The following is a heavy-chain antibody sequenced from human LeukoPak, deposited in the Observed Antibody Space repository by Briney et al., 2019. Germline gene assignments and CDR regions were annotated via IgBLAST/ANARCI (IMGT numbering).Heavy chain of an antibody. Sequence: SETLSLTCTVSGGSISTYYWSWIRQPAGKGLEWIGRMYTSGSTNYNPSLKSRVTMSVDTSKNQFSLRLSSVTAADTAVYYCAREVSSSWSGYYFYYMDVWGKGTTVTVSS. CDR2: MYTSGST. CDR1: GGSISTYY. D-gene: IGHD6-13*01. V-gene: IGHV4-4*07. CDR3: AREVSSSWSGYYFYYMDV. J-gene: IGHJ6*03.